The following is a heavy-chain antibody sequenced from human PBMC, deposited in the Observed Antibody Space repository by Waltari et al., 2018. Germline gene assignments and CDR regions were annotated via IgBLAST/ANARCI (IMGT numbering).Heavy chain of an antibody. Sequence: QVQLVQSGAEVQKPGASVKVSCKASGYPLPTYYMHWVRQAHGQGLEWVGIINPDGGSTSYAQKFQDRLTMTRDTSTSTVYMQLTSLTSEDTAVYYCASQRAGSGWLSIDYWGQGTLVTVSS. CDR1: GYPLPTYY. CDR3: ASQRAGSGWLSIDY. CDR2: INPDGGST. D-gene: IGHD6-19*01. V-gene: IGHV1-46*03. J-gene: IGHJ4*02.